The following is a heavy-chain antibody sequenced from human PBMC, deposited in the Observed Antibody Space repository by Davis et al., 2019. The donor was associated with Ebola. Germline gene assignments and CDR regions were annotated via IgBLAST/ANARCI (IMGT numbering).Heavy chain of an antibody. D-gene: IGHD3-22*01. CDR2: IYYSGST. Sequence: SETLSLTCTVSSGSISSNYWSWIRQPPGKGLEWIGYIYYSGSTNYNPSLKSRVSISVDTSKNQFSLKLSSVTAADTAVYYCARDLGGSGYYDAFDIWGQGTMVTVSS. J-gene: IGHJ3*02. V-gene: IGHV4-59*01. CDR1: SGSISSNY. CDR3: ARDLGGSGYYDAFDI.